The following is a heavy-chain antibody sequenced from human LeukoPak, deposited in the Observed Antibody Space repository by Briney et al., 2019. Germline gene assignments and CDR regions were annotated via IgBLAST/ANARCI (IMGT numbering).Heavy chain of an antibody. CDR1: GGSITSYY. Sequence: SETLSLTCTVSGGSITSYYWSWIRQPAGKGLEWIGHIYSSVSTNCNPSLKSRVTVSVDTSKNQVSLRLTSVTAADTAVYYCAGTLNYDILTGYHPIDYWGQGTLVTVSS. J-gene: IGHJ4*02. CDR2: IYSSVST. V-gene: IGHV4-4*07. CDR3: AGTLNYDILTGYHPIDY. D-gene: IGHD3-9*01.